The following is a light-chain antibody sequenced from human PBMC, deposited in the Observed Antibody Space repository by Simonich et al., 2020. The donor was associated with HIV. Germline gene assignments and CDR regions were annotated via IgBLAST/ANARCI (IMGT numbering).Light chain of an antibody. V-gene: IGKV3-20*01. CDR3: QQYYSTSSFT. CDR1: QSVSSSY. J-gene: IGKJ3*01. Sequence: ENVLTQSPGTLSLSPGERATLSCRASQSVSSSYLAWYQQKPGQAPRLLIYGASSRATGIPDRFSGSGSGTDFTLTISSLQAEDVAVYYCQQYYSTSSFTFGPGTKVDIK. CDR2: GAS.